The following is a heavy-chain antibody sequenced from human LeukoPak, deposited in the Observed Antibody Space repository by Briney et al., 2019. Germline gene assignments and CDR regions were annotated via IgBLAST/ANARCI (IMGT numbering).Heavy chain of an antibody. CDR2: IWYDGSNK. J-gene: IGHJ6*03. Sequence: PGGSLRLSCAASGFTFSSYGMHWVRQAPGKGLEWVAVIWYDGSNKYYADSVKGRFTISRDNSKNTLYLQMNSLRAEDTAVYYCAKVYSRPADYYYMDVWGKGTTVTVSS. V-gene: IGHV3-30*02. CDR1: GFTFSSYG. CDR3: AKVYSRPADYYYMDV. D-gene: IGHD6-13*01.